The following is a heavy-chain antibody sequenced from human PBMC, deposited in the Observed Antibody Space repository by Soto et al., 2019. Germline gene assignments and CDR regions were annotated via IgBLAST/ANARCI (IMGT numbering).Heavy chain of an antibody. CDR2: ISYDGSNK. CDR1: GFTFSSYA. J-gene: IGHJ2*01. D-gene: IGHD4-4*01. CDR3: ARPLWKDDYNWGYFDL. Sequence: QVQLVESGGGVVQPRRSLRLSCAASGFTFSSYAMHWVRQAPGKGLEWLAVISYDGSNKYYADYEKGRFTISRDNSKNTLYLQMNSLRLEETAVYYCARPLWKDDYNWGYFDLWGRGTLVTVSS. V-gene: IGHV3-30-3*01.